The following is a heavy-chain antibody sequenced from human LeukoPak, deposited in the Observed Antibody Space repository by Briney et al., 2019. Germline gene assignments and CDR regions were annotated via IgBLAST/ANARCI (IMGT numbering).Heavy chain of an antibody. CDR2: ISSDSNTM. D-gene: IGHD1-26*01. CDR3: AREPVGVGATGGY. V-gene: IGHV3-48*01. CDR1: GFTFSSLS. J-gene: IGHJ4*02. Sequence: GGSLRLSCAASGFTFSSLSMNWVRQAPGKGLEWVSYISSDSNTMDYADSVKGRFTISRDNSKNTLYLQMNSLRAEDTAVYYCAREPVGVGATGGYWGQGTLVTVSS.